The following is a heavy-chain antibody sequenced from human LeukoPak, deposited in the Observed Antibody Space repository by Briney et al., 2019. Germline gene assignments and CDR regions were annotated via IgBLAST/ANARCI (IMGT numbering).Heavy chain of an antibody. J-gene: IGHJ4*02. CDR3: ARASPHVLRFLEWLPDFDY. CDR2: MNPNSGNT. D-gene: IGHD3-3*01. Sequence: GASVKVCCKASGYTFTSYDIKWVRQATGQGLEWMGWMNPNSGNTGYAQKFQGRVTMTRNTSISTAYMELSSLRSEDTAVYYCARASPHVLRFLEWLPDFDYWGQGTLVTVSS. V-gene: IGHV1-8*01. CDR1: GYTFTSYD.